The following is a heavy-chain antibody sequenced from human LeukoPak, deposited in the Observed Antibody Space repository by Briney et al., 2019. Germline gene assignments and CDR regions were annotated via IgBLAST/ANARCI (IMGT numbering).Heavy chain of an antibody. Sequence: GGTLRLSCAASGFTFSSYGMSWVRQAPGKGLEWVSAISGSGGSTYYADSVKGRFTISRDNSKNTLYLQMNTLRAEDTAVYYCVRGAPRRWFGESLSGAKYYFDYWGQGTLVTVSS. CDR1: GFTFSSYG. D-gene: IGHD3-10*01. CDR3: VRGAPRRWFGESLSGAKYYFDY. J-gene: IGHJ4*02. CDR2: ISGSGGST. V-gene: IGHV3-23*01.